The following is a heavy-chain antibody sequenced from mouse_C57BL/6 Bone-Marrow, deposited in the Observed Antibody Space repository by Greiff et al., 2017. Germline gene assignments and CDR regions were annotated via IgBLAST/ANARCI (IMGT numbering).Heavy chain of an antibody. J-gene: IGHJ2*01. Sequence: VQLQQSGPELVKPGASVKISCKASGYTFTDYYMNWVKQSHGKSLEWIGDINPNNGGTSYNQKFKGKATLTVDKSSSTAYMELRSLTSEDSAVYYCARSTEDYWGQGTTLTVSS. V-gene: IGHV1-26*01. CDR2: INPNNGGT. CDR3: ARSTEDY. D-gene: IGHD4-1*02. CDR1: GYTFTDYY.